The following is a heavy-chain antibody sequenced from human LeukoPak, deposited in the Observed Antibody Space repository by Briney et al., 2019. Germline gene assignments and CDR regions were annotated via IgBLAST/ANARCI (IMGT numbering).Heavy chain of an antibody. CDR3: ASQYYGSEEPPFDY. D-gene: IGHD3-10*01. CDR1: GGSISSYY. V-gene: IGHV4-59*08. J-gene: IGHJ4*02. Sequence: SETLSLTCIVPGGSISSYYWSWIRQPPGKGLEWIGYIYDSGSTNYNPSLKSRVTISVDTSKNQFSLKLRSVTAADTAVYYCASQYYGSEEPPFDYWGQGTLVTVSS. CDR2: IYDSGST.